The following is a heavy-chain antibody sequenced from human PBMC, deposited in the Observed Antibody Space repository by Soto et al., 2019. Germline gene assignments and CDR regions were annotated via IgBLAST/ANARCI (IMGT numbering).Heavy chain of an antibody. CDR3: ARPYSVRTQDGYYGMDV. J-gene: IGHJ6*02. CDR1: CYTFSSSG. Sequence: ASVKVSCKAPCYTFSSSGIRWFRHSHGQWLEWMGWISTGNGNTNYAQHLQGRVSMTTDTSTSTAYMDLRSLRSDDTAVYYCARPYSVRTQDGYYGMDVWGQGTTVTVSS. D-gene: IGHD4-4*01. V-gene: IGHV1-18*01. CDR2: ISTGNGNT.